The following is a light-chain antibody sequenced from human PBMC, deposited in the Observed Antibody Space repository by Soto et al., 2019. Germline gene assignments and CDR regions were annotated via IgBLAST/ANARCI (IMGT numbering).Light chain of an antibody. CDR2: RNN. Sequence: LTQPPSASGTPGQRVTISCSGSSSNIGSNYVYWYQQLPGTAPKLLIYRNNQRPSGVPDPFSGSKSAASASLAISGLRSEDEADYYCAAWDDSLRGRVFGGGTKLTVL. J-gene: IGLJ3*02. CDR1: SSNIGSNY. V-gene: IGLV1-47*01. CDR3: AAWDDSLRGRV.